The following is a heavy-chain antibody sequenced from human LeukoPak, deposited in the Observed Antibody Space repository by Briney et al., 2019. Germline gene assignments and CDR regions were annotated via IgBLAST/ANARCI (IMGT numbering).Heavy chain of an antibody. D-gene: IGHD4-17*01. CDR1: GFTFSSYS. CDR3: ARGRTVTTVLYFDY. J-gene: IGHJ4*02. V-gene: IGHV3-21*01. Sequence: GGSLRLSCAASGFTFSSYSMNWVRQAPGKGLEWVSSISSSSSYIYYADSVKGRFTISRDNAKNSLYLQMNSLRAEDTAVYYCARGRTVTTVLYFDYWGQGTLVTVSS. CDR2: ISSSSSYI.